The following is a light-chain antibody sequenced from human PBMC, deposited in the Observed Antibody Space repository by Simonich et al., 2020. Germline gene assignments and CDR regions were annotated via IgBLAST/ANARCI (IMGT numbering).Light chain of an antibody. CDR1: ALPKKY. V-gene: IGLV3-10*01. J-gene: IGLJ2*01. CDR3: YSTDSSGNHRV. Sequence: SYELTQPPSVSVSPGQTARITCSGDALPKKYAYWDQQKSGQAPVRVIYEDSKRPSGIPERFSGASSGTMATLTISGDQVEDEADYYCYSTDSSGNHRVFGGGTKLTVL. CDR2: EDS.